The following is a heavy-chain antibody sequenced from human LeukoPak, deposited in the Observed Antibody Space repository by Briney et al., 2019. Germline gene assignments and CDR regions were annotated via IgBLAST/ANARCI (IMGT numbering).Heavy chain of an antibody. J-gene: IGHJ4*02. CDR3: AKDIVGGGDDY. D-gene: IGHD2-21*02. V-gene: IGHV3-7*01. Sequence: GGSLRLSCAASGFTFSDYYMSWIRQAPGKGLEWVANIQEDGKKENYVDSVRGRFTISRDNAKNSIYLQMNSLRVEDTAVYYCAKDIVGGGDDYWGQGTLVIVSS. CDR2: IQEDGKKE. CDR1: GFTFSDYY.